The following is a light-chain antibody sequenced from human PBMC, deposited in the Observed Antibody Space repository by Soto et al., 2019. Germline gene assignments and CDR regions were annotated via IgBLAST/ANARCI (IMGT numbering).Light chain of an antibody. CDR1: QNINRY. J-gene: IGKJ5*01. CDR3: QQRSNWPIT. Sequence: TQSPATLSLSPGERATLSCRASQNINRYLAWYHQKPGQPPRLLIYDASTRATGIPARFSGSGSGTDFTLTISSLEPEDFAVYYCQQRSNWPITFGQGTRLEIK. V-gene: IGKV3-11*01. CDR2: DAS.